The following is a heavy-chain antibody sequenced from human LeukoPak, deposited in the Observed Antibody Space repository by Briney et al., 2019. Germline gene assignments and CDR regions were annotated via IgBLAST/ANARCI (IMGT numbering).Heavy chain of an antibody. V-gene: IGHV1-18*01. CDR2: ISAYNGNT. CDR3: ASGYCSGGSCYGYHYYGMDV. J-gene: IGHJ6*02. D-gene: IGHD2-15*01. Sequence: ASVKVSCKASGYTFTSYGISWVRQAPGQGLAWMGWISAYNGNTNYAQKLQGRVTMTTDTSTSTAYMELRSLRSDDTAVYYCASGYCSGGSCYGYHYYGMDVWGQGTTVTVSS. CDR1: GYTFTSYG.